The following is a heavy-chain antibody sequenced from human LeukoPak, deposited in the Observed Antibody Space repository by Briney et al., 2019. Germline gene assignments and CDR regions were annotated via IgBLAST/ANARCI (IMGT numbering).Heavy chain of an antibody. CDR3: ARARGLFDFGAFDI. CDR1: GFTFSSYA. Sequence: GGSLRLSCAASGFTFSSYAMHWVRQAPGKGLEWVAVISYDGSNKYYADSVKGRFTISRDNSKSTLYLQMNSLRAEDTAVYYCARARGLFDFGAFDIWGQGTMVTVSS. D-gene: IGHD3-3*01. V-gene: IGHV3-30*04. CDR2: ISYDGSNK. J-gene: IGHJ3*02.